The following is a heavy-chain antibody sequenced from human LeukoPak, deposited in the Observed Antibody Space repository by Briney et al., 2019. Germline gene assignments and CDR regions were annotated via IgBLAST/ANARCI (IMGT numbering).Heavy chain of an antibody. D-gene: IGHD6-19*01. J-gene: IGHJ4*02. CDR3: ARGRRAVAGRFDY. V-gene: IGHV4-59*12. Sequence: SETLSLTCTVSGGSISNYYWSWIRQPPGKGLEWIGYAHYSGSTDYNPSLESRVTISVDTSNNQFSLKLSSVTAADTAVYYCARGRRAVAGRFDYWGQGTLVTVSS. CDR1: GGSISNYY. CDR2: AHYSGST.